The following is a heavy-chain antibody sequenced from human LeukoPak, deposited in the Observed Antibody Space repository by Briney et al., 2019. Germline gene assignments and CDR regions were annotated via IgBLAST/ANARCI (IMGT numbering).Heavy chain of an antibody. J-gene: IGHJ6*02. CDR2: IIPIFGTA. V-gene: IGHV1-69*13. Sequence: SVKVSCKASGGTFSSYAISWVRQAPGQGLEWMGGIIPIFGTANYAQKFQGRVTITADESTSTAYMELSSLRSEDTAVYYCASSAYYYYYGMDVWGQGTTVTVSS. CDR3: ASSAYYYYYGMDV. CDR1: GGTFSSYA.